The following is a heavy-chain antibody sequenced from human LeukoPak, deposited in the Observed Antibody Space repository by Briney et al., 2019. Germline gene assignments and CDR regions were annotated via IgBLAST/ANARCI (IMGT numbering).Heavy chain of an antibody. CDR2: INNEGSDT. CDR3: ATKAGNFQERVSLDY. D-gene: IGHD1-1*01. CDR1: GFTFSSYA. V-gene: IGHV3-74*01. Sequence: GGSLRLSCAASGFTFSSYAMHWVRQAPGKGLVWVSHINNEGSDTRYADSVKGRFTISRDNGKNTVYLQMNSLRADDAAVYYCATKAGNFQERVSLDYWGQGILVTVSS. J-gene: IGHJ4*02.